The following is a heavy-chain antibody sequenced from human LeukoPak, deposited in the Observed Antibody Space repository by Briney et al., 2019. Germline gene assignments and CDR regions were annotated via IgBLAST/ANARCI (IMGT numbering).Heavy chain of an antibody. J-gene: IGHJ4*02. D-gene: IGHD5-24*01. V-gene: IGHV3-33*01. Sequence: GGSLRLSCAASGFTFSSYGMHWGRQAPGKGLEWVAVIWYDGSNKYYADSVKGRFTISRDNSKNTLYLQMNSLRAEDTAVYYCAREGEMATIDYWGQGTLVTVSS. CDR1: GFTFSSYG. CDR3: AREGEMATIDY. CDR2: IWYDGSNK.